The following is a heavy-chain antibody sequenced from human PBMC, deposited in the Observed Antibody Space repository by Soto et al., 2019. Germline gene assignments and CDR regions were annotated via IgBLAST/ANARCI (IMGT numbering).Heavy chain of an antibody. V-gene: IGHV4-34*01. CDR3: ARGPRSPRIAVAAFDI. CDR2: INHSGST. Sequence: QVQLQQWGAGLLKPSETLSLTCAVYGGSFSGYYWSWIRQPPGKGLEWIGEINHSGSTNYNPSLKSRVTISVDPSKNQFSLKLSSVTAADTAVYYCARGPRSPRIAVAAFDIWGQGTMVTVSS. D-gene: IGHD6-19*01. J-gene: IGHJ3*02. CDR1: GGSFSGYY.